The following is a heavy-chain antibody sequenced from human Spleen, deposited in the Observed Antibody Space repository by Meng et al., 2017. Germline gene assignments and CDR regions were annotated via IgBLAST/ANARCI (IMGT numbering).Heavy chain of an antibody. CDR1: GFTFSSYW. J-gene: IGHJ4*02. Sequence: ESLKISCAASGFTFSSYWMSWFRQPPGKGLEWIGYIHNSGHSNYNPSLKSRVIISGDTSKNHVSLKVTSVTAADTAIYYCARSIGEVTDYYFDNWGQGTLVTVSS. CDR2: IHNSGHS. V-gene: IGHV4-59*01. CDR3: ARSIGEVTDYYFDN. D-gene: IGHD2-15*01.